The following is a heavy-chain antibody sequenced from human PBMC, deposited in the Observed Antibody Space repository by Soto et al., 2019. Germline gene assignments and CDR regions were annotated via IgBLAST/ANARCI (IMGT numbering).Heavy chain of an antibody. CDR1: GGSISSGGYY. V-gene: IGHV4-31*03. Sequence: QVQLQESGPGLVKPSQTLSLTCTVSGGSISSGGYYWSWIRQHPGKGLEWIGYIYYSGSTYYNQSLKSRVTISVDTSKNQFSLKLSSVTAADTAVYYCAREVYYYYGSGSYSLDPWGQGTLVTVSS. CDR2: IYYSGST. CDR3: AREVYYYYGSGSYSLDP. J-gene: IGHJ5*02. D-gene: IGHD3-10*01.